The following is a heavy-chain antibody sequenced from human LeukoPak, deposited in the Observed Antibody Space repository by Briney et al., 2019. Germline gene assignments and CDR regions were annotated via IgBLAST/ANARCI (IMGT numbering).Heavy chain of an antibody. D-gene: IGHD2-2*01. CDR1: AGSFSGYY. V-gene: IGHV4-34*01. CDR2: TNHSGSN. CDR3: ACCSRDSAAEAIPRVRDNSFVP. Sequence: PSETLSPTCPVYAGSFSGYYSSWIRQPPGKGLEWIGETNHSGSNNYNPSLKTRVTISVATSKTQSSLKLRSVTPAHTAVYYCACCSRDSAAEAIPRVRDNSFVPWGQGTLCTVSS. J-gene: IGHJ5*02.